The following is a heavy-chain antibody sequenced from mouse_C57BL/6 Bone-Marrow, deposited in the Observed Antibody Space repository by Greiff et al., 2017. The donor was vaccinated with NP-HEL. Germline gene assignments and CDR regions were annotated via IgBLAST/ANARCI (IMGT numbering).Heavy chain of an antibody. D-gene: IGHD1-1*01. CDR2: IWRGGST. Sequence: QVQLKQSGPGLVQPSQSLSITCTVSGFSLTSYGVHWVRQSPGKGLEWLGVIWRGGSTDYNAAFMSRLSINKDNSKSQVFFKMNSLQADDTAIYYCAKNCVYCGSSYRWYFDVWGTGTTVTVSS. CDR3: AKNCVYCGSSYRWYFDV. J-gene: IGHJ1*03. V-gene: IGHV2-5*01. CDR1: GFSLTSYG.